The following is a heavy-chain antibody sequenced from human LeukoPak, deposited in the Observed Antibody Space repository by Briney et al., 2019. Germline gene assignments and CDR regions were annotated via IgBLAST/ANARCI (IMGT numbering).Heavy chain of an antibody. CDR3: AREGGLGNCGGDCPFQH. CDR1: GYTXTDYY. CDR2: INPNSGGS. D-gene: IGHD2-21*02. Sequence: ASVKVSCKASGYTXTDYYMHWVRQAPGQGLEWMGWINPNSGGSNYAQKFQGRVTMTRDTSISTVYMELSRLRSDDTVVYYCAREGGLGNCGGDCPFQHWGQGTLVTVSS. V-gene: IGHV1-2*02. J-gene: IGHJ1*01.